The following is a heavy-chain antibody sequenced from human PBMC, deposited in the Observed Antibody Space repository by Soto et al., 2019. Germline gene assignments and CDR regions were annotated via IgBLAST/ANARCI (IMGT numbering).Heavy chain of an antibody. Sequence: PSETLSLTCTVSGGSISSGGYYLSWIRQHPGKGLEWIGYIYYSGSTYYNPSLKSRVTISVDTSKNQFSLKLSSVTAADTAVYYCARLLEERGYSYGPAFDYWGQGTLVTVSS. V-gene: IGHV4-31*03. CDR1: GGSISSGGYY. CDR2: IYYSGST. CDR3: ARLLEERGYSYGPAFDY. J-gene: IGHJ4*02. D-gene: IGHD5-18*01.